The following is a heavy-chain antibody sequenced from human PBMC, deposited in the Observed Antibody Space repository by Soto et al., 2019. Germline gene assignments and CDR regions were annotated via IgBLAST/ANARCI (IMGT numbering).Heavy chain of an antibody. Sequence: SEKLPLPSTVSGGSTSPSLHHGCWVRQTTGKGLEWVASVYHSGRTYDNPSLKSRVTISVDTSKDQFSLNLNSVTAADTGVYYCVRQSDNYYDRQGYDALDIWGQGTMVT. CDR3: VRQSDNYYDRQGYDALDI. CDR2: VYHSGRT. V-gene: IGHV4-39*01. J-gene: IGHJ3*02. D-gene: IGHD3-22*01. CDR1: GGSTSPSLHH.